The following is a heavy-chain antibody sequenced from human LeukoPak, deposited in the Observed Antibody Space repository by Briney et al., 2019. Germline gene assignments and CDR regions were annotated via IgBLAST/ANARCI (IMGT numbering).Heavy chain of an antibody. V-gene: IGHV3-48*04. Sequence: GGSLRLSCAASGFTFSDCSMNWVRQAPGKGLEWISYIGISSGNTKYADSVKGRFTISGDNAKNSLYLQMNSPRVEDTAVYYCARDHNYAFDNWGQGTLVTVSS. CDR3: ARDHNYAFDN. CDR1: GFTFSDCS. J-gene: IGHJ4*02. CDR2: IGISSGNT. D-gene: IGHD1-1*01.